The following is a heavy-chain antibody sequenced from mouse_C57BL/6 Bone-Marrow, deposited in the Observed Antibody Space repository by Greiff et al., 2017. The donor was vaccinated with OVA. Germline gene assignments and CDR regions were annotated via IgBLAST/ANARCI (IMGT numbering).Heavy chain of an antibody. D-gene: IGHD1-1*01. CDR3: ARSETTVVATDWYFDV. Sequence: QVQLKQSGPELVKPGASVKISCKASGYAFSSSWMNWVKQRPGKGLEWIGRIYPGDGDTNYNGKFKGKATLTADKSSSTAYMQLSSLTSEDSAVYFCARSETTVVATDWYFDVWGTGTTVTVSS. V-gene: IGHV1-82*01. CDR2: IYPGDGDT. J-gene: IGHJ1*03. CDR1: GYAFSSSW.